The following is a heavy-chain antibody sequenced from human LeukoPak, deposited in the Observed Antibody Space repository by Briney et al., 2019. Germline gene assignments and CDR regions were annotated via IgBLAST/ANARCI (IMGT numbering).Heavy chain of an antibody. Sequence: PSETLSLTCTVSGVSISSYYWSWIRQPPGKGLEWIGYIYYSGSTNYNPSLKSRVTISVDTSKNQFSLKLSSVTAADTAVYYCARDGDGYVLDYWGQGTLVTVSS. CDR2: IYYSGST. CDR3: ARDGDGYVLDY. CDR1: GVSISSYY. D-gene: IGHD5-24*01. J-gene: IGHJ4*02. V-gene: IGHV4-59*01.